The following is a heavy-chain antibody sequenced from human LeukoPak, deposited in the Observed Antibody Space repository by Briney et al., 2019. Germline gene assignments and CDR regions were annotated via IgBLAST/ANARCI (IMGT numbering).Heavy chain of an antibody. CDR2: IRTEAYDGAT. CDR3: TRTFGYYYFYMDV. D-gene: IGHD3-16*01. CDR1: GFTCGDYA. Sequence: PGGSLRLSCAASGFTCGDYAMSWVRQAPGKGLEWVGFIRTEAYDGATDYGAPVKGRFTISRDDSKNIAYLQMNSLNTEDTAVYYCTRTFGYYYFYMDVWGKGTTVIVSS. V-gene: IGHV3-49*04. J-gene: IGHJ6*03.